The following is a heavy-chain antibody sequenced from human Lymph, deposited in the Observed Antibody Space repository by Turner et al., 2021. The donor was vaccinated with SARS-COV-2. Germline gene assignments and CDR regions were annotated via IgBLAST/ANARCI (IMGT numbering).Heavy chain of an antibody. V-gene: IGHV4-59*01. CDR3: ARQTVNNWVDP. CDR1: GGSMNNNY. CDR2: IFYRGST. Sequence: QVQLQESGPRLVKPLETLSLTCTVSGGSMNNNYWSWIRQPPGKRLEWIGFIFYRGSTNYNPSLKSRVTISVDMSENQFSLKLTSVTAADTAIYYCARQTVNNWVDPWGQGTLVTVSS. J-gene: IGHJ5*02. D-gene: IGHD2-21*02.